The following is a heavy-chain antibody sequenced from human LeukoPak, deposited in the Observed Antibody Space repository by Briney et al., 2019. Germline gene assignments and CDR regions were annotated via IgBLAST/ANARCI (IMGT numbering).Heavy chain of an antibody. J-gene: IGHJ1*01. D-gene: IGHD3-22*01. Sequence: SETLSLTCTVSGDSINNTNFYWGWIRQSPGKGLEWIGSLYSSGSTYFNPSLESRVTMSVDTSKNQFSLNLNFVTAADTAMYYCLRQGYDSGGLHSNWGQGTLVTASS. CDR1: GDSINNTNFY. V-gene: IGHV4-39*01. CDR3: LRQGYDSGGLHSN. CDR2: LYSSGST.